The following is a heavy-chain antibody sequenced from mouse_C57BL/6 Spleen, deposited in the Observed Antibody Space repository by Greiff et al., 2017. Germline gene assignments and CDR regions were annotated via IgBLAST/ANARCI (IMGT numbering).Heavy chain of an antibody. CDR2: ISSGGDYI. D-gene: IGHD2-2*01. CDR3: TRDGGGFYCGYEGNLYCDV. J-gene: IGHJ1*03. CDR1: GFTFSSYA. V-gene: IGHV5-9-1*02. Sequence: EVMLVESGEGLVKPGGSLKLSCAASGFTFSSYAMSWVRQTPEQRLEWVAYISSGGDYIYYADTVKGRFTISRDNARNTLYLQMSSLKSEDTAMYYCTRDGGGFYCGYEGNLYCDVWGTGTTVTVSS.